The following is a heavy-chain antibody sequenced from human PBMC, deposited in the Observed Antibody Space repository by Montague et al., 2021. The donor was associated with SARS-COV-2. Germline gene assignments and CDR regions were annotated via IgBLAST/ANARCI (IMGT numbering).Heavy chain of an antibody. Sequence: SETLSLTCTVSGDSISIYYWSWIRQPPGKGLEWIGDVYYSGSTNYNPSLKSRVTISVDTPKNQFSLKLMSVTAADTAVYYCARGERGAWYNHYFDYWGQGALVTVSS. J-gene: IGHJ4*02. CDR3: ARGERGAWYNHYFDY. CDR2: VYYSGST. V-gene: IGHV4-59*13. D-gene: IGHD6-19*01. CDR1: GDSISIYY.